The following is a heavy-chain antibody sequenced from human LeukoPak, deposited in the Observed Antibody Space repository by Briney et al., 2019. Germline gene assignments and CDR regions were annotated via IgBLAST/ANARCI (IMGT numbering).Heavy chain of an antibody. CDR2: IYPGDSDT. J-gene: IGHJ4*02. CDR3: ATPQVSGWNFDY. D-gene: IGHD6-19*01. V-gene: IGHV5-51*01. Sequence: GESLRISCRGSGYSFTTYWIGWVRQMPGKGLEWMGIIYPGDSDTRYSPSFQGQVTISADKSITTAYLQWSSLKASDTAMYYCATPQVSGWNFDYWGQGTLVTVSS. CDR1: GYSFTTYW.